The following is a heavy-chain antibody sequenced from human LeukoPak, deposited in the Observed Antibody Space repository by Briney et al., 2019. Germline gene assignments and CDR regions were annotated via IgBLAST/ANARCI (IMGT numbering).Heavy chain of an antibody. CDR2: ISSSSSTI. V-gene: IGHV3-48*02. D-gene: IGHD3-10*01. CDR3: ARRDYYGSGSYAFDY. CDR1: GFTFSSYE. Sequence: GRSLRLSCAASGFTFSSYEMNWVRQAPGKGLEWVSYISSSSSTIYYADSVKGRFTISRDNAKNSLFLQMNSLRDEDTAVYYCARRDYYGSGSYAFDYWGQGTLVTVSS. J-gene: IGHJ4*02.